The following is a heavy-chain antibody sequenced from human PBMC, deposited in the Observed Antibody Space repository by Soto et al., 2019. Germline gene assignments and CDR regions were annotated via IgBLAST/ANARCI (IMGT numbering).Heavy chain of an antibody. CDR2: ISWNSGSI. CDR1: GFTFDDYA. CDR3: AKDIWFGEPTEIVKDY. Sequence: GGSLRLSCAASGFTFDDYAMHWVRQAPGKGLEWVSGISWNSGSIGYADSVKGRFTISRDNAKNSLYLQMNSLRAEGTALYYCAKDIWFGEPTEIVKDYWGQGTLVTVSS. J-gene: IGHJ4*02. V-gene: IGHV3-9*01. D-gene: IGHD3-10*01.